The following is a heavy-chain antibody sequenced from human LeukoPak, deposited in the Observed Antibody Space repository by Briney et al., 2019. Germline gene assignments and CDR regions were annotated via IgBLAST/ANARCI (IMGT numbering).Heavy chain of an antibody. CDR2: IYYSGST. CDR1: GGSVSSGSYY. J-gene: IGHJ3*02. CDR3: ARDGGSYPDAFDI. V-gene: IGHV4-61*01. D-gene: IGHD1-26*01. Sequence: MASETLSLTCTVSGGSVSSGSYYWGWIRQPPGKGLEWIGYIYYSGSTNYNPSLKSRVTISVDTSKNQFSLKLSSVTAADTAVYYCARDGGSYPDAFDIWGQGTMVTVSS.